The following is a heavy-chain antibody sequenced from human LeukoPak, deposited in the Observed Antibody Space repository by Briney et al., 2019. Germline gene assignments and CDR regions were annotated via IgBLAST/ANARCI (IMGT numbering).Heavy chain of an antibody. J-gene: IGHJ3*02. D-gene: IGHD5-18*01. CDR2: INPDSGVT. Sequence: ASVKVSCKASGYTFTDYYMHWVRQAPGQGLEWMGWINPDSGVTNYPQKFQGRVTMTRDTSISTAYMELSRLTSDDTAVYYCARGGYIYGRSDDAFDIWGQGTMVTVSS. CDR3: ARGGYIYGRSDDAFDI. V-gene: IGHV1-2*02. CDR1: GYTFTDYY.